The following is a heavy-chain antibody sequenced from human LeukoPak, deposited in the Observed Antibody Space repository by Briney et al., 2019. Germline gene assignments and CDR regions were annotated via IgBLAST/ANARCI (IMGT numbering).Heavy chain of an antibody. V-gene: IGHV3-66*01. J-gene: IGHJ4*02. CDR3: ARDLYTAMVFSY. Sequence: GGSLRLSCAASGFSFSTYAMTWVRQAPGKGLEWVSVIYSGGSTYYADSVKGRFTISRDNSKNTLYLQMNNLRAEDTAVYYCARDLYTAMVFSYWGQGTLVTVSS. D-gene: IGHD5-18*01. CDR2: IYSGGST. CDR1: GFSFSTYA.